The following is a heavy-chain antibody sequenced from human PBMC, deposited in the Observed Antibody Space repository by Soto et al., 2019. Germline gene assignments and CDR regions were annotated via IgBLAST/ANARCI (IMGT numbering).Heavy chain of an antibody. CDR3: ARLRDYGDYVDY. V-gene: IGHV3-21*01. CDR2: ISSSSSYI. Sequence: EVQLVESGGGLVKPGGSLRLSCAASGFTFSSYSMNWVRQAPGKGLEWVSSISSSSSYIYYADSVKGRFTISRDNAKNSLYLQMNSLRAEDTAVYYCARLRDYGDYVDYWGQGTLVTVSS. D-gene: IGHD4-17*01. CDR1: GFTFSSYS. J-gene: IGHJ4*02.